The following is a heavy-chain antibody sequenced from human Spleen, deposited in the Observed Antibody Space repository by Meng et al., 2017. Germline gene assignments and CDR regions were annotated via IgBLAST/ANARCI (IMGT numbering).Heavy chain of an antibody. Sequence: GESLKISCAASGFTFDDYGMSWVRPAPGKGLEWVSGIDSNGGGTIYADSVKGRFTISRDNAKNSLYLQMDSLTAEDTALYYCARDRGYSSTWYEDHWGQGKLVTVSS. D-gene: IGHD6-13*01. J-gene: IGHJ4*02. CDR3: ARDRGYSSTWYEDH. CDR1: GFTFDDYG. V-gene: IGHV3-20*04. CDR2: IDSNGGGT.